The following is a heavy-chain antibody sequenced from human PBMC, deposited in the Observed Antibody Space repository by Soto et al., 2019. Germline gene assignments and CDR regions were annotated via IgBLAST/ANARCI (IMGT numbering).Heavy chain of an antibody. CDR2: INSSGRTI. D-gene: IGHD3-10*01. J-gene: IGHJ4*02. Sequence: PGGSLRLSCAASGFTFSSYEMNWVRQAPGKGLEWLSDINSSGRTIYNADVVKGRFTISRDNAENSLYLQMNSLRDEDTAVYYCARELVLNYWGQGTMVTVYS. CDR3: ARELVLNY. V-gene: IGHV3-48*03. CDR1: GFTFSSYE.